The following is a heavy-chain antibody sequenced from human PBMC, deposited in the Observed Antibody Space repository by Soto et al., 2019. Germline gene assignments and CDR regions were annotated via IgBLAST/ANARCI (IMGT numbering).Heavy chain of an antibody. CDR1: GYTFTSYA. J-gene: IGHJ5*02. Sequence: ASVKVSCKASGYTFTSYAMHWVLQAPGQRLEWMGWINAGNGNTKYSQKFQGRVTITRDTSASTAYMELSSLRSEDTAVYYCARVYCSSTSCRRFDPWGQGTLVTVSS. D-gene: IGHD2-2*01. CDR2: INAGNGNT. CDR3: ARVYCSSTSCRRFDP. V-gene: IGHV1-3*01.